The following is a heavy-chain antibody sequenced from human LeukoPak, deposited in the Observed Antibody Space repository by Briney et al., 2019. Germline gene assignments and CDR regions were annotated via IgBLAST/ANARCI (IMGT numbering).Heavy chain of an antibody. CDR1: GSTFSSYA. J-gene: IGHJ4*02. V-gene: IGHV3-23*01. D-gene: IGHD6-19*01. Sequence: GGSLRLSCAASGSTFSSYAMNWVRQAPGKGLEWVSVISSSGGTTYYSDSVKGRFIISRDNSKNTLYLQMNSLRAEDTAVYYCAKAGIAVPATPEYCGQGTQVTVSS. CDR2: ISSSGGTT. CDR3: AKAGIAVPATPEY.